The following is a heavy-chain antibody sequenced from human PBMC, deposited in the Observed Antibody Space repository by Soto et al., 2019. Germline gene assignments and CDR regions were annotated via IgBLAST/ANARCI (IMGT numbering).Heavy chain of an antibody. J-gene: IGHJ5*02. CDR3: AREVVAGTNWFGP. Sequence: SETLSLTCAVNGGAFTDSYWSWIRQPPGKGLEWIGEVNHSGSANYNPSLKSRVTISVDTSKNQFSLKLTSVTAADTAVYFCAREVVAGTNWFGPWGRGTLVTVSS. CDR1: GGAFTDSY. D-gene: IGHD2-15*01. CDR2: VNHSGSA. V-gene: IGHV4-34*01.